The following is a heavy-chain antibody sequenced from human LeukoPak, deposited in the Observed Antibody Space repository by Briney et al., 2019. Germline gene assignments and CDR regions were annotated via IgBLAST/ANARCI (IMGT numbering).Heavy chain of an antibody. CDR1: GYTFTSYD. V-gene: IGHV1-8*01. D-gene: IGHD3-3*01. J-gene: IGHJ5*02. CDR2: MNPNSGNT. CDR3: AGVLRFLESHWFDP. Sequence: GASVKVSCKASGYTFTSYDINWVRQATGQGLEWMGWMNPNSGNTGYAQKFQGRVTMTRNTSISTAYMELSSLRSEDTAVYYCAGVLRFLESHWFDPWGQGTLVTVSS.